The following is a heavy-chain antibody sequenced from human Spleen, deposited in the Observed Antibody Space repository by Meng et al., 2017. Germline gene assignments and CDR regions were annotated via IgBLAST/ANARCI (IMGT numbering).Heavy chain of an antibody. CDR3: VRDEDISAAGYLFGDY. Sequence: QGELGQSGAWVKKPGASVKVSCKASGYPFPDYWLHWVRRAPGQGLEWMGRINPKSGDTHYAQRFHDRVTVTSDTSISTAYMELSRLTSDDTAVYYCVRDEDISAAGYLFGDYWGQGTLVTVSS. J-gene: IGHJ4*02. CDR2: INPKSGDT. D-gene: IGHD6-13*01. CDR1: GYPFPDYW. V-gene: IGHV1-2*06.